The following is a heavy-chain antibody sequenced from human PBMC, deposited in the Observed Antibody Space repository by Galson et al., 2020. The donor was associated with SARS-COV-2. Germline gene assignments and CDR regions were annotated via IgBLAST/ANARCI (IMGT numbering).Heavy chain of an antibody. Sequence: GESLKISCKTSGYSFPSYGISWLRQAPGQGLEWMGWITIYNGDTKDAQNFQGRLRMTTDTSTRTAFLELRGLTFDDTAVYYCARTPRRDYYDSSGHIFDYWGQGTLVSVSS. D-gene: IGHD3-22*01. CDR3: ARTPRRDYYDSSGHIFDY. CDR1: GYSFPSYG. CDR2: ITIYNGDT. V-gene: IGHV1-18*01. J-gene: IGHJ4*02.